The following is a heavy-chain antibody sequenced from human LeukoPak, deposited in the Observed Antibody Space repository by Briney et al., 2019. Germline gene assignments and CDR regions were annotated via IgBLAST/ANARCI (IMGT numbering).Heavy chain of an antibody. CDR1: GGTFSSYA. D-gene: IGHD5/OR15-5a*01. CDR3: ARARLGRSTDYYYYYMDV. V-gene: IGHV1-69*06. CDR2: IIPIFGTA. Sequence: ASVTVSCKASGGTFSSYAISWVRQAPGQGLEWMGGIIPIFGTANYAQKFQGRVTITADKSTSTAYMELSSLRSEDTAVYYCARARLGRSTDYYYYYMDVWGKGTTVTVSS. J-gene: IGHJ6*03.